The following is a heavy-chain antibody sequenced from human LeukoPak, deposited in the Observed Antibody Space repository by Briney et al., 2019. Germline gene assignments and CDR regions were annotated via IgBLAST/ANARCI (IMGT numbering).Heavy chain of an antibody. CDR2: INTNTGNP. CDR3: ARGPSSSWFRHFDY. J-gene: IGHJ4*02. V-gene: IGHV7-4-1*02. Sequence: ASVKVSCKASGYTFTSYAMNWVRQAPGQGLEWMGWINTNTGNPTYAQGFTGRFVFSLDTSVSTAYLQISSLKAEDTAVYYCARGPSSSWFRHFDYWGQGTLVTVSS. CDR1: GYTFTSYA. D-gene: IGHD6-13*01.